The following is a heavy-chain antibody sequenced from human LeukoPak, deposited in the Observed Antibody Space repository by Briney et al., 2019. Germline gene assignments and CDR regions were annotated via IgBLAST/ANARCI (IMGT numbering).Heavy chain of an antibody. D-gene: IGHD1-26*01. Sequence: SETLSLTCAVYGGSFSGYYWSWIRQPPGKGLEWIGEINHSGSTNYNPSLKSRVTISVDTSKNQFSLKLSSVTAADTAVYYCARESGNYYYYYMDVWGKGTTVTVSS. J-gene: IGHJ6*03. V-gene: IGHV4-34*01. CDR3: ARESGNYYYYYMDV. CDR1: GGSFSGYY. CDR2: INHSGST.